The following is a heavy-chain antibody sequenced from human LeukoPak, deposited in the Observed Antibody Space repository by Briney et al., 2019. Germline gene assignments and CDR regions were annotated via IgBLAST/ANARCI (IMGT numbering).Heavy chain of an antibody. CDR3: ARGVWYGELPPDY. CDR1: GDSISSGDHY. Sequence: PSQTLSLTCTVSGDSISSGDHYWTWIRQSPGKGLEWIGYIYYSGSTNYNPSLKSRVIISIDTSKSQLSLKLTSVTAADTAVYYCARGVWYGELPPDYWGQGTLVTVSS. V-gene: IGHV4-30-4*01. CDR2: IYYSGST. J-gene: IGHJ4*02. D-gene: IGHD3-10*01.